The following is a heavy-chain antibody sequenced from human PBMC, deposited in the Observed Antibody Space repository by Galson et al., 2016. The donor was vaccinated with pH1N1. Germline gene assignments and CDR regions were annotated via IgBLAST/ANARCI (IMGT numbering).Heavy chain of an antibody. J-gene: IGHJ4*02. V-gene: IGHV3-30*18. CDR3: AKEKSPYCTGGSCYSKGFDY. Sequence: SLRLSCAASGFTFSSYGMHWVRQAPGKGLEWVAGMSFDGSDKYYADSVKGRFTISRDKSKNTPYLQMNSLRAEDTAVYYCAKEKSPYCTGGSCYSKGFDYWGQGTLVTVSS. CDR2: MSFDGSDK. CDR1: GFTFSSYG. D-gene: IGHD2-15*01.